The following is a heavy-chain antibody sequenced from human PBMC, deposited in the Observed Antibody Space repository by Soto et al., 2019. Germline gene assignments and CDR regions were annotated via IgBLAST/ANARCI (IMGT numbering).Heavy chain of an antibody. V-gene: IGHV3-21*01. CDR3: ARDLGGSYGYGY. CDR1: GFTFSSYS. D-gene: IGHD5-18*01. J-gene: IGHJ4*02. CDR2: ISSSSSYI. Sequence: EVQLVESGGGLVKPGGSLRLSCAASGFTFSSYSMNWVRQAPGKGLEWVSSISSSSSYIYYADSVKGRFTISRDNAKNSLYLQMNSLRAEDTAVYYCARDLGGSYGYGYWGQGTLVTVSS.